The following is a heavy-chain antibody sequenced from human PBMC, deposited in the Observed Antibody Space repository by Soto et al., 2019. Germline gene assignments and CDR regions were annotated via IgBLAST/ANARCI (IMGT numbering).Heavy chain of an antibody. J-gene: IGHJ6*02. Sequence: PGGSLRLSXAASGFTFSSYGMHWVRQAPGKGLEWVAVISYDGSNEYYAGSVKGRFTISRDNSKNTLYLQMNSLRAEDTAVYYCAKVPMVLLTYYYGMDVWGQGTTVTVSS. CDR2: ISYDGSNE. V-gene: IGHV3-30*18. CDR1: GFTFSSYG. D-gene: IGHD3-16*01. CDR3: AKVPMVLLTYYYGMDV.